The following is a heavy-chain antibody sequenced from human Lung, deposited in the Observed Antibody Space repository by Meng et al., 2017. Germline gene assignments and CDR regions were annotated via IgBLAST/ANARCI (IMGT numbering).Heavy chain of an antibody. V-gene: IGHV4-4*02. CDR1: GACNSSDNC. CDR2: VYHSGRT. CDR3: TKNDIYCLGY. Sequence: VQLQEWGPGLVRPSVTRSFSCAVSGACNSSDNCWRWVCQPQGKGLEVIGEVYHSGRTNYNQSLKSRITISIEKPKNQISLTLTSVTAADTAVYYCTKNDIYCLGYWGQGTLVTVSS. D-gene: IGHD3-9*01. J-gene: IGHJ4*02.